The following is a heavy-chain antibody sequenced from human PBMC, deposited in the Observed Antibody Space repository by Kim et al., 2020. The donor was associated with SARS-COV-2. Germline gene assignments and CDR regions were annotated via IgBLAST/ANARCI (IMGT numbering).Heavy chain of an antibody. Sequence: ASVKVSCKASGYTFTSYYMHWVRQAPGQGLEWMGIINPSGGSTSYAQKFQGRVTMTRDTSTSTVYMELSSLRSEDTAVYYCAIRALGDGYKNWGQGTLVTVSS. V-gene: IGHV1-46*01. CDR1: GYTFTSYY. D-gene: IGHD3-10*01. CDR3: AIRALGDGYKN. CDR2: INPSGGST. J-gene: IGHJ4*02.